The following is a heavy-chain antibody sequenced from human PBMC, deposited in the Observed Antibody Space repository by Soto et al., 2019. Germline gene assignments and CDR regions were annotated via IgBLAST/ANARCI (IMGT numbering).Heavy chain of an antibody. CDR2: INGDGSST. CDR1: GFTFSTYW. D-gene: IGHD6-19*01. V-gene: IGHV3-74*01. Sequence: EVQLVESGGGLVQPGGSLRLSCAASGFTFSTYWMHWVRQAPGKGRVWVSRINGDGSSTSYADSVKGPFTISRDNAKNTLYRQMNRPRAEETAVYYCARGPSSGLFDNWGQVTLVAVSS. CDR3: ARGPSSGLFDN. J-gene: IGHJ4*02.